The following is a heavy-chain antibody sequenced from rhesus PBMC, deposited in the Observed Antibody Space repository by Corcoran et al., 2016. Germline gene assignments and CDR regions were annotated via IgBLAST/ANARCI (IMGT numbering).Heavy chain of an antibody. V-gene: IGHV4-160*01. Sequence: QVQLQESGPGLVKPSETLSLTCAVSGGSISSNYWSWIRQPPGKGLEWIGRIYGSGGSTDYNPSLKSRVTFSTDTSKNQFSLKLSSVTAADTAVYYCARNPDYFYDSGYYDYWGLGVLVTVSS. CDR2: IYGSGGST. CDR1: GGSISSNY. D-gene: IGHD3-28*01. J-gene: IGHJ4*01. CDR3: ARNPDYFYDSGYYDY.